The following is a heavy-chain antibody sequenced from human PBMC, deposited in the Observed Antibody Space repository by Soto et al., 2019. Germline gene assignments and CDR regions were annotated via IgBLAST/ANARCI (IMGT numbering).Heavy chain of an antibody. CDR1: GYTFTSYY. D-gene: IGHD3-10*01. CDR3: ASSLNYYYGSGSYYSRLGVYMDV. J-gene: IGHJ6*03. V-gene: IGHV1-46*03. CDR2: INPSGGST. Sequence: ASVKVSCKASGYTFTSYYMHWVRQAPGQGLEWMGIINPSGGSTSYAQKFQGRVTMTRDTSTSTVYMELSSLRSEDTAVYYCASSLNYYYGSGSYYSRLGVYMDVWGKGTTVTSP.